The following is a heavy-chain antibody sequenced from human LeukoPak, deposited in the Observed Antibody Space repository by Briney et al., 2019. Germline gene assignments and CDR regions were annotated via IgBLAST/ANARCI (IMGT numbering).Heavy chain of an antibody. D-gene: IGHD3-22*01. CDR3: ASLTYYYDSSGYY. CDR2: IYYSGST. J-gene: IGHJ4*02. Sequence: ASETLSLTCTVSGGSISSSSYYWGWIRQPPGKGLEWIGSIYYSGSTYYNPSLKSRVTISVDTSKNQFSLKLSSVTAADTAVYYCASLTYYYDSSGYYWGQGTLVTVSS. CDR1: GGSISSSSYY. V-gene: IGHV4-39*01.